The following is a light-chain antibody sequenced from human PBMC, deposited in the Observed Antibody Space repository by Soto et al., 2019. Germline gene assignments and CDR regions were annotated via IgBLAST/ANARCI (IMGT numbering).Light chain of an antibody. CDR1: QSVSSH. V-gene: IGKV3-11*01. Sequence: EIVFTQSPATLSFSPGERATLSCRASQSVSSHLVWYQQKPGQAPRLLISDASNRATGIPARFSGSGSGTDFTLTINSLEPEDFAVYYCQQRSSWPITFGQGTRLEIK. CDR3: QQRSSWPIT. J-gene: IGKJ5*01. CDR2: DAS.